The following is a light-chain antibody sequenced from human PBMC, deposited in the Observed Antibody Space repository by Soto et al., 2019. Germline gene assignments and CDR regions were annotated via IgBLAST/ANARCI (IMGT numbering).Light chain of an antibody. Sequence: IVVTQSPGSLSLSPGEGASLSCRTSQNIYSNYLAWYQHKPGRSPRLLIYHSSTRVAGTPDRFSGSGSGTDFALTISRLEPEDFAVYYCQQYGDPPYTFGQGTRVEIK. J-gene: IGKJ2*01. CDR3: QQYGDPPYT. CDR1: QNIYSNY. CDR2: HSS. V-gene: IGKV3-20*01.